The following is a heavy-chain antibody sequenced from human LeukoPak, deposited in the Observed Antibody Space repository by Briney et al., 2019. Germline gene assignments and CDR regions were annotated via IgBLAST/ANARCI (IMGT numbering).Heavy chain of an antibody. V-gene: IGHV4-34*01. J-gene: IGHJ4*02. CDR3: ARDLSIAAAGMGDYFDY. Sequence: SSGTLPLTCAVYGGSFSGYYWSWIRQPPGKGLEWIGEINHSGSTNYNPSLKSRVTISVDTSKNQFSLKLSSVTAADTAVYYCARDLSIAAAGMGDYFDYWGQGTLVTVSS. D-gene: IGHD6-13*01. CDR2: INHSGST. CDR1: GGSFSGYY.